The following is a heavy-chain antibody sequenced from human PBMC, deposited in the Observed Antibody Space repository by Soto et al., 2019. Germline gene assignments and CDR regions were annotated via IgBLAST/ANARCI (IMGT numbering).Heavy chain of an antibody. V-gene: IGHV3-48*01. CDR2: ISSGSSTI. J-gene: IGHJ6*03. CDR1: GFTFSSYN. CDR3: ARDTEGYCTGGSCSDTKTTSVYYYYDYMDV. D-gene: IGHD2-15*01. Sequence: EVQLVESGGGLVQPGGSLRLSCAASGFTFSSYNMNWVRQAPGKGLEWVSYISSGSSTIYYADSVKGRFTISRDNAKNSLYLQMNSLRAEDTAVYYCARDTEGYCTGGSCSDTKTTSVYYYYDYMDVWGKGTTVTVSS.